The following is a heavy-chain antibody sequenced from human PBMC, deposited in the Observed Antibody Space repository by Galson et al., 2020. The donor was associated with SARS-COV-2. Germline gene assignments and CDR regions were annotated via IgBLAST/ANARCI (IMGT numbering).Heavy chain of an antibody. CDR2: IRSKANSYAT. D-gene: IGHD2-15*01. CDR3: TARYCSGGSCERDY. V-gene: IGHV3-73*01. Sequence: GGSQRLSCAASGFTFSGSAMHWVRQASRKGLEWVGRIRSKANSYATAYAASVKGRFTISRDDSKNTAYLQMNSLKIEDTAVYYCTARYCSGGSCERDYWGQGTLVTVSS. CDR1: GFTFSGSA. J-gene: IGHJ4*02.